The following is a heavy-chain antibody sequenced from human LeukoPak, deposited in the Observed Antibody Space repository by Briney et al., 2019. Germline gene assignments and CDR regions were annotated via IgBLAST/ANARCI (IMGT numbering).Heavy chain of an antibody. D-gene: IGHD5-18*01. CDR2: IIPIFGTA. CDR1: GGTFSSYA. Sequence: ASVKVPCKASGGTFSSYAISWVRQAPGQGLEWMGGIIPIFGTANYAQKFQGRVTITADESTSTAYMELSSLRSEDTAVYYCARYDGDTAMVCEEWGQGTLVTVSS. CDR3: ARYDGDTAMVCEE. V-gene: IGHV1-69*13. J-gene: IGHJ4*02.